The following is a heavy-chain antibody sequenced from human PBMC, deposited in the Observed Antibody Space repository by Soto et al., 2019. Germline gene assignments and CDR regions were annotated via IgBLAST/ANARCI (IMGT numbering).Heavy chain of an antibody. CDR1: GFTLSSYW. CDR3: GTDQSGGAFDI. Sequence: GGALRLSCAASGFTLSSYWMAWVRQTPGKGLEVVANRREDGKEINDVDSVKGRFTIARDNAKTSLFLQMNRLSDDDTAVYYCGTDQSGGAFDIGGQATMVPIS. CDR2: RREDGKEI. D-gene: IGHD1-26*01. V-gene: IGHV3-7*01. J-gene: IGHJ3*02.